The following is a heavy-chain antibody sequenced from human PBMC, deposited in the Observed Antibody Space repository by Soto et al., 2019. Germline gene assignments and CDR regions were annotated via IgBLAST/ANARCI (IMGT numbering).Heavy chain of an antibody. J-gene: IGHJ4*02. CDR3: ARHDGTAATLVYY. CDR2: IYYSGST. V-gene: IGHV4-39*01. Sequence: QLQLQESGPGLVKPSETLSLTCTVSGGSISSSSYYWSWIRQPPGKGLEWIGSIYYSGSTYYNPSLKSRVTISVDTSKNQFSLKLSSVTAADTAVYYCARHDGTAATLVYYWGQGTLVTVSS. D-gene: IGHD6-13*01. CDR1: GGSISSSSYY.